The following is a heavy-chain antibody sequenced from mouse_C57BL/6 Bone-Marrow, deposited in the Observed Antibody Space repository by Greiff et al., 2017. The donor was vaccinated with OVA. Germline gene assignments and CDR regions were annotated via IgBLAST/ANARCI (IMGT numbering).Heavy chain of an antibody. Sequence: VQLQQSGAELVKPGASVKLSCTASGFNIKDYYMHWVKQRTEQGLEWIGRIDPEDGETKYAPNFQGQATITADTSSNTAYLQLSSLTSEVTAVYYCARTDWYFDVWGTGTTVTVSA. CDR1: GFNIKDYY. CDR2: IDPEDGET. V-gene: IGHV14-2*01. J-gene: IGHJ1*03. CDR3: ARTDWYFDV.